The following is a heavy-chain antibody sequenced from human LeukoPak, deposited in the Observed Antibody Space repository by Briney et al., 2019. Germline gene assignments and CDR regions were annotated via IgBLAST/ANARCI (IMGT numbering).Heavy chain of an antibody. J-gene: IGHJ6*03. D-gene: IGHD7-27*01. CDR3: ARHWGCYYMDV. V-gene: IGHV3-21*01. Sequence: GGSLRLSCAASGFTFSSYSMNWVRQAPGKGLEWVSSISSSSSYIYYADSVKGRFTISRDNAKNSLFLQMNSLRAEDTAVYYCARHWGCYYMDVWGKGTTVTVSS. CDR2: ISSSSSYI. CDR1: GFTFSSYS.